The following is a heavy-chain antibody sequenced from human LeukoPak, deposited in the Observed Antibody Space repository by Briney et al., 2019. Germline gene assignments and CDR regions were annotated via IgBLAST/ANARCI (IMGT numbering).Heavy chain of an antibody. D-gene: IGHD3-22*01. CDR1: GGSISSYY. CDR2: IYYSGST. Sequence: SETLSLTCTVSGGSISSYYWSWIRQPPGKGLEWIGYIYYSGSTNYNPSLKSRVTISVDTSKNQFSLKLSSVTAADTAVYYCARGYYYDRFDYWGQGTLVTVSS. J-gene: IGHJ4*02. V-gene: IGHV4-59*01. CDR3: ARGYYYDRFDY.